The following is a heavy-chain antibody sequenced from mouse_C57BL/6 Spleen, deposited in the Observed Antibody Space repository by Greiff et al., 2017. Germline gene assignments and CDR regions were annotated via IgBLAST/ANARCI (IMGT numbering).Heavy chain of an antibody. J-gene: IGHJ4*01. V-gene: IGHV3-6*01. CDR1: GYSITSGYY. Sequence: EVQLQQSGPGLVKPSQSLSLTCSVTGYSITSGYYWNWIRQFPGNKLEWMGYISYDGSNNYNPSLKNRISITRDTSKNQFFLKLNSVTTEDTATYYCARVRPPPGAMDYWGQGTSVTVSS. CDR3: ARVRPPPGAMDY. CDR2: ISYDGSN.